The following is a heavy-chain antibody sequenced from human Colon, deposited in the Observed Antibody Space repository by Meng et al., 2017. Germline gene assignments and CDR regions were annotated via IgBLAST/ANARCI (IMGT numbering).Heavy chain of an antibody. D-gene: IGHD3-22*01. CDR3: ARGSEDGAYYDSSGIYFDY. J-gene: IGHJ4*02. CDR1: GGTFSSYA. Sequence: SVKVSCKASGGTFSSYAISWVRQAPGQGLEWMGGIIPIFGTANYALKFQGRVTITTDESTSTAYMELSSLRSEDTAVYYCARGSEDGAYYDSSGIYFDYWGQGTLVTVSS. V-gene: IGHV1-69*05. CDR2: IIPIFGTA.